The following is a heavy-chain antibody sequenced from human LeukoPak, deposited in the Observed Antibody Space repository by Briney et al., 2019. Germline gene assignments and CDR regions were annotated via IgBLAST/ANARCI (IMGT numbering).Heavy chain of an antibody. V-gene: IGHV7-4-1*02. CDR1: GYTFTSYA. D-gene: IGHD3-3*01. CDR3: VLTDYDFWSGPRPFDY. CDR2: INTNTGNP. Sequence: VASVKVSCKASGYTFTSYAINWVRQAPGQGLEWMGWINTNTGNPTYAQGFTGRFVFSLDTSVSTAYLQISSLKAEDTAVYYCVLTDYDFWSGPRPFDYWGQGTLVTVSS. J-gene: IGHJ4*02.